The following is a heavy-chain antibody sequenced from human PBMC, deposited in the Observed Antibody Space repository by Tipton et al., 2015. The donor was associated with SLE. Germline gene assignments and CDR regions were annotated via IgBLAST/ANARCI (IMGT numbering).Heavy chain of an antibody. J-gene: IGHJ4*02. CDR1: GFTFSSYA. D-gene: IGHD6-19*01. V-gene: IGHV3-23*01. CDR3: ARVPSVAGTYYFDY. Sequence: SLRLSCAASGFTFSSYAMSWVRQAPGKGMEWVSAISGSGGSTYYADSVKGRFTISRDNSKNTLYLQMNSLRAEDTAVYYCARVPSVAGTYYFDYWGQGTLVTVSS. CDR2: ISGSGGST.